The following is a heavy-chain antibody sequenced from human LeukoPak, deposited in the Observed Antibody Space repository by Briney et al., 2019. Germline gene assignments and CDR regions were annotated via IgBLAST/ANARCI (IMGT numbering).Heavy chain of an antibody. CDR1: GGSFSGYY. Sequence: PSETLSLTCAVYGGSFSGYYWSWIRQPPGKGLEWIGEINHSGSTNYNPSLKSRVTISVDTSKNQFSLELSSVTAADTAVYYCARGRGYGGNSLNSYFDYWGQGTLVTVSS. V-gene: IGHV4-34*01. CDR2: INHSGST. D-gene: IGHD4-23*01. J-gene: IGHJ4*02. CDR3: ARGRGYGGNSLNSYFDY.